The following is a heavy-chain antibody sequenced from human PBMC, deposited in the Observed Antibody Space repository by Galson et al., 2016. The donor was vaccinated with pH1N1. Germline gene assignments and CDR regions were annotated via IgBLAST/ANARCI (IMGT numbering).Heavy chain of an antibody. D-gene: IGHD5-18*01. CDR2: ISGSGGST. V-gene: IGHV3-23*01. Sequence: SLRLSCAASGFTFSNFVMSWVRQAPGKGLEWVSTISGSGGSTYYADSVKGRFTISRDKSKNTVYLQMNSLRADDAAVYYCAKPPYYLDTSKIDYWGQGTLVSVSS. CDR1: GFTFSNFV. J-gene: IGHJ4*02. CDR3: AKPPYYLDTSKIDY.